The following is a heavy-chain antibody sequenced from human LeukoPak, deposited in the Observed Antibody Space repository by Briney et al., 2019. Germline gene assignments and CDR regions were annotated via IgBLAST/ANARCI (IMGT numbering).Heavy chain of an antibody. CDR1: GYTFTSYD. CDR3: ARDRYSGSYGD. D-gene: IGHD1-26*01. Sequence: ASVKVSCKASGYTFTSYDINWVRQATGQGLEWMGWINPNSGGTNYAQKFQGRVTMTRDTSISTAYMELSRLRSDDTAVYYCARDRYSGSYGDWGQGTLVTVSS. CDR2: INPNSGGT. J-gene: IGHJ4*02. V-gene: IGHV1-2*02.